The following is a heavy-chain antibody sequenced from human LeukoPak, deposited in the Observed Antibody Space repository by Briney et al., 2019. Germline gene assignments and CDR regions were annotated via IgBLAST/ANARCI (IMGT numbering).Heavy chain of an antibody. J-gene: IGHJ3*02. Sequence: PGGSLRLSCAASGFTFSNFGMFWVRQAPGRGPVWVSRISGEGSTTTYADSVKGRFTITRDNAKNMVYLQMNSLRTGDTAIYYCAKAQYLSFDVFDSWGQGTMVTVSS. CDR1: GFTFSNFG. CDR3: AKAQYLSFDVFDS. D-gene: IGHD3-10*01. CDR2: ISGEGSTT. V-gene: IGHV3-74*01.